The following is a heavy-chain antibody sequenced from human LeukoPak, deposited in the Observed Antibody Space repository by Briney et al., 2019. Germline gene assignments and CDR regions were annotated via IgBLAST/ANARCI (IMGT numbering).Heavy chain of an antibody. CDR2: IYWDDDK. D-gene: IGHD6-19*01. V-gene: IGHV2-5*02. Sequence: SGPTLVNPTQPLTLTCTFSGFSLSTSGVGVGWIRQPPGKALEWLALIYWDDDKRYSPSLKSRLTITKDTSKNQVVLTMTNMDPVYTATYYCARKQWLANFDYWGQGTLVTVSS. CDR3: ARKQWLANFDY. J-gene: IGHJ4*02. CDR1: GFSLSTSGVG.